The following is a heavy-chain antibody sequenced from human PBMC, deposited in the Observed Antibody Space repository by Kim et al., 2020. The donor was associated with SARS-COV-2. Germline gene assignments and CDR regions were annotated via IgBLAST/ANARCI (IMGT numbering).Heavy chain of an antibody. CDR2: ISWNSGSI. CDR3: AKDRGSYGVYYFDY. Sequence: GGSLRLSCAASGFTFDDYAMHWVRQAPGKGLEWVSGISWNSGSIGYADSVKGRFTISRDNAKNSLYLQMNSLRAEDTALYYCAKDRGSYGVYYFDYWGQGTLVTVSS. J-gene: IGHJ4*02. D-gene: IGHD5-18*01. V-gene: IGHV3-9*01. CDR1: GFTFDDYA.